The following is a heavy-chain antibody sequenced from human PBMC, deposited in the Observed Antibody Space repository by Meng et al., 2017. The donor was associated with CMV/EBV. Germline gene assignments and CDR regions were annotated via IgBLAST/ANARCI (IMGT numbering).Heavy chain of an antibody. CDR1: GFTFSGYA. J-gene: IGHJ3*02. D-gene: IGHD3-3*01. CDR3: AKDDFWSVPGDTIDAFDI. Sequence: GESLKISCAASGFTFSGYAMHWVRQAPGKGLEWVAVISYDGSNKYYADSVKGRFTISRDNSKYTLYLQMNSLRAEDTAVYYCAKDDFWSVPGDTIDAFDIWGQGTMVTVSS. CDR2: ISYDGSNK. V-gene: IGHV3-30-3*01.